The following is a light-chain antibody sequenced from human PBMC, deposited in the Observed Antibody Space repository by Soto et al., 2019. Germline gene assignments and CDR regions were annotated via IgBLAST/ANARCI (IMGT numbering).Light chain of an antibody. CDR3: QQYNNWPVT. CDR2: GAS. Sequence: EIVMTQSPATLSVSPGERVTFSCRASQSVTSNLAWYQHKPGQAPRLLIYGASTGATGIPARFSGSGSGTEFTLTLNSLQSEDFAIYYCQQYNNWPVTFGGGTKVEIK. CDR1: QSVTSN. J-gene: IGKJ4*01. V-gene: IGKV3-15*01.